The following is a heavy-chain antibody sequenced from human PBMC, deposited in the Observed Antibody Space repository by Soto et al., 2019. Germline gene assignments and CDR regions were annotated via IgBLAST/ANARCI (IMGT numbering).Heavy chain of an antibody. J-gene: IGHJ6*02. CDR1: GFTFDNYA. D-gene: IGHD5-12*01. CDR2: INWNGASA. Sequence: GGSLRLSCTVSGFTFDNYAMSWVRQAPGKGLEWISGINWNGASAGYADSVKGRFTISRDNAKNSLYLQMNSLRAEDTALYYCVKDIGWVATIIHFGMDVWGQGTTVTVSS. V-gene: IGHV3-20*04. CDR3: VKDIGWVATIIHFGMDV.